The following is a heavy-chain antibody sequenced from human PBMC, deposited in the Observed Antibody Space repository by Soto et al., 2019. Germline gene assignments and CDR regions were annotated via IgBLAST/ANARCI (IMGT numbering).Heavy chain of an antibody. CDR1: GCTFTSYG. CDR3: ARGRYGDY. D-gene: IGHD1-1*01. J-gene: IGHJ4*02. Sequence: QVHRVQSGAEVKNPGASVKVSCKASGCTFTSYGITWVRQAPGQGLEWMGWISAHNGNTDYAQKLQGRVIVTRDTSTSTAYMELRSLRSDDTAVYYCARGRYGDYWGQGALVTVSS. V-gene: IGHV1-18*01. CDR2: ISAHNGNT.